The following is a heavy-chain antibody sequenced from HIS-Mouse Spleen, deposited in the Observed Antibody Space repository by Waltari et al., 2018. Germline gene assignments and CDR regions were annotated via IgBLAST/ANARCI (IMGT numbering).Heavy chain of an antibody. CDR2: IYYRGST. J-gene: IGHJ2*01. CDR3: AREIPYSSSWYDWYFDL. V-gene: IGHV4-39*07. Sequence: QLQLQESGPGLVKPSETLSLTCTVSGGSISSSSYYWGWIRQPPGKGLEWSGSIYYRGSTDYDPALKGRVTISVDTSKNQFSRKLSSVTAADTAVYYCAREIPYSSSWYDWYFDLWGRGTLVTVSS. CDR1: GGSISSSSYY. D-gene: IGHD6-13*01.